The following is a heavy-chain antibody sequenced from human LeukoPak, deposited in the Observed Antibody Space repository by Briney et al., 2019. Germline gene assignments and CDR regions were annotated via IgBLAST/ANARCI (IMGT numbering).Heavy chain of an antibody. V-gene: IGHV1-2*02. CDR3: ATVHCSSTSCYWYDN. CDR2: VNPNSGGT. D-gene: IGHD2-2*01. CDR1: GYTFTRYC. J-gene: IGHJ4*02. Sequence: ASVTVSCKASGYTFTRYCLHWVRPAPGQELEGMGWVNPNSGGTNYAQKVQGRVTMTRDTSISTAYMELSRLRSDATAVYYCATVHCSSTSCYWYDNWGQGTLVTVSS.